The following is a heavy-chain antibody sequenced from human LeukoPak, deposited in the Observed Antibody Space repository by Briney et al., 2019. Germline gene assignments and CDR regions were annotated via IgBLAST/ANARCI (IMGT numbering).Heavy chain of an antibody. CDR3: ARESGIRYFDY. CDR1: GGSISSGGYS. CDR2: IYHSGST. V-gene: IGHV4-30-2*01. J-gene: IGHJ4*02. D-gene: IGHD3-9*01. Sequence: SQTLSLTCAVSGGSISSGGYSWSWIRQPPGKGLEWIGYIYHSGSTYYNPSLKSRVTISVDGSKNQFSLKLSSVTAADTAVYYCARESGIRYFDYWGQGTLVTVSS.